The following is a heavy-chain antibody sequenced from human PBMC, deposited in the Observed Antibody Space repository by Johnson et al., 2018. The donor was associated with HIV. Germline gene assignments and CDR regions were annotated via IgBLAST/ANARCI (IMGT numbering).Heavy chain of an antibody. CDR2: IYSGGST. Sequence: VTLVESGGGVVQPGRSLRLSCAASGFTVTTKYMSWVRQAPGKGLEWVSVIYSGGSTYYADSVKGRFTISRDNSKNTLYLQMNSLRAEDTAVYYCASGLTGEQVDIWGQGTMVTVSS. J-gene: IGHJ3*02. V-gene: IGHV3-66*01. CDR1: GFTVTTKY. CDR3: ASGLTGEQVDI. D-gene: IGHD3-16*01.